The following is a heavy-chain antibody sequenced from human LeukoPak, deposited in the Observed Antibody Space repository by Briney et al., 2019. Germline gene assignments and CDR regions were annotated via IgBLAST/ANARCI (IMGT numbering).Heavy chain of an antibody. Sequence: SEILSLTCAVYGGSFSGYYWSWIRQPPGKGLEWIGEINHSGSTNYNPSLKSRVTISVDTSKNQFSLKLSSVTAADTAVYYCARGQWLADYWGQGTLATVSS. CDR1: GGSFSGYY. D-gene: IGHD6-19*01. V-gene: IGHV4-34*01. J-gene: IGHJ4*02. CDR3: ARGQWLADY. CDR2: INHSGST.